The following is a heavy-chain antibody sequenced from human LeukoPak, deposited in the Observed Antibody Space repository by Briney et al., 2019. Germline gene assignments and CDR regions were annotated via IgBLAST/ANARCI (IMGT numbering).Heavy chain of an antibody. Sequence: ASVKVSFKSSAYTFTIYFMHWVRQAPGQGLEWMGRINPSSGSTSYAQKFQGRVTMTRDTSTSTVYMDLSSLRSEDTAVYYCARDRNANDYWGQGTLVTVSS. CDR3: ARDRNANDY. CDR2: INPSSGST. J-gene: IGHJ4*02. CDR1: AYTFTIYF. D-gene: IGHD4-11*01. V-gene: IGHV1-46*01.